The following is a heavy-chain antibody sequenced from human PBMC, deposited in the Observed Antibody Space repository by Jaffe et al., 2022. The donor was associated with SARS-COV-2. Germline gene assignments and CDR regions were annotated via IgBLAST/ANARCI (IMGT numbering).Heavy chain of an antibody. CDR2: IWYDGSNK. J-gene: IGHJ6*02. CDR1: GFTFSSYG. Sequence: QVQLVESGGGVVQPGRSLRLSCAASGFTFSSYGMHWVRQAPGKGLEWVAVIWYDGSNKYYADSVKGRFTISRDNSKNTLYLQMNSLRAEDTAVYYCARDSESRTASLEWLLLPYYGMDVWGQGTTVTVSS. D-gene: IGHD3-3*01. CDR3: ARDSESRTASLEWLLLPYYGMDV. V-gene: IGHV3-33*01.